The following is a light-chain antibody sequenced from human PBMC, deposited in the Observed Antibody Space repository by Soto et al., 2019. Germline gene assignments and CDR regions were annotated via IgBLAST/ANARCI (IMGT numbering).Light chain of an antibody. Sequence: FVVTQSPDTLSLSPGETSTLSCRSSQSVRNSLLAWYQQKPGQAPRLLIYDASNRATGIPARLSGSGSGTDFTLTISSLEPDDFAVYYCQQRADWPITFGQGTRLEIK. CDR2: DAS. V-gene: IGKV3-11*01. CDR1: QSVRNSL. J-gene: IGKJ5*01. CDR3: QQRADWPIT.